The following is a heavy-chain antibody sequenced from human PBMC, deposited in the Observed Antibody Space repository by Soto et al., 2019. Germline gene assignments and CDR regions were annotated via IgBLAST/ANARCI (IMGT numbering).Heavy chain of an antibody. J-gene: IGHJ4*02. CDR3: ARDGTLYDSRAYYYLY. D-gene: IGHD3-22*01. V-gene: IGHV1-69*01. Sequence: QVQLVQSGAEVKKPGSSVKVSCKASGGTFSSYTITWVRQAPGQGLEWMGGITPMFGTPNYAQKFRGRATITADESTRTAYMELSSLRSEDTAMYFCARDGTLYDSRAYYYLYWGQGTLVTVSS. CDR2: ITPMFGTP. CDR1: GGTFSSYT.